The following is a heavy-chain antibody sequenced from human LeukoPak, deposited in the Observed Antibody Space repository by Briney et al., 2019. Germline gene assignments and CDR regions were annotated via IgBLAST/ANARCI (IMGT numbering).Heavy chain of an antibody. V-gene: IGHV3-48*04. J-gene: IGHJ4*02. CDR2: ISKSSDRI. Sequence: PGGSLRLSCAASGFTFSCYSMNWVRQAPGKGLEWVSYISKSSDRIYHADSVKGRFTISRDNAKNSLYLQMDSLRAEDTAVYYCARDLLNDEGSSYFFDQWGQGTLVTVSS. CDR1: GFTFSCYS. D-gene: IGHD2-2*01. CDR3: ARDLLNDEGSSYFFDQ.